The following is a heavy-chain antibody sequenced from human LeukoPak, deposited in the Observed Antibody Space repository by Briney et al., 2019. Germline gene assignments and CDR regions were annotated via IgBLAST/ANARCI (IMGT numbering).Heavy chain of an antibody. V-gene: IGHV1-2*02. CDR3: ATDSSGWYRFDY. J-gene: IGHJ4*02. CDR2: INPNSGGT. CDR1: GYTFTGYY. D-gene: IGHD6-19*01. Sequence: ASVKVSCKASGYTFTGYYMHWVRQAPGQGLEWMGWINPNSGGTNYAQKFQGRVTMTRDTSISTAHMELSRLRSDDTAVYYCATDSSGWYRFDYWGQGTLVTVSS.